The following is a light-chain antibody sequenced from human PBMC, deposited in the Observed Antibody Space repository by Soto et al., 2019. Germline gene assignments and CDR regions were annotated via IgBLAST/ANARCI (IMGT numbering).Light chain of an antibody. CDR2: AAS. CDR3: QQLNSYPHT. J-gene: IGKJ2*01. CDR1: QGIRSY. V-gene: IGKV1-9*01. Sequence: DIQLTQSPPFLSAAVGDRVTITCRASQGIRSYLAWYQQKPGKAPNLLIFAASTLQSGVPSRFSGSGSGTEFTLTINSLQPEDFATYYCQQLNSYPHTFGQGTKLEIK.